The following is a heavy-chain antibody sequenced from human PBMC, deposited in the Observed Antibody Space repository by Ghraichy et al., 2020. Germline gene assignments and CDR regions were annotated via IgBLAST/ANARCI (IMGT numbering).Heavy chain of an antibody. Sequence: SQTLSLTCTVSGGSINSYYWSWIRQPPGKGLEWIGYIYYSGSTNYNPSLKSRVTISVDTSKNQFSLKLSSVTAADTAVYYCARLLGSGSLLFDYWGQGTLVTVSS. D-gene: IGHD3-10*01. J-gene: IGHJ4*02. CDR1: GGSINSYY. V-gene: IGHV4-59*01. CDR3: ARLLGSGSLLFDY. CDR2: IYYSGST.